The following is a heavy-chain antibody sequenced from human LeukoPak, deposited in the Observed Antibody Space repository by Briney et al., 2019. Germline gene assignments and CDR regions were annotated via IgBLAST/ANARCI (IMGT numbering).Heavy chain of an antibody. CDR1: GGTFINYA. CDR2: IITVFDTA. V-gene: IGHV1-69*05. J-gene: IGHJ4*02. CDR3: ATQTSPTESYFDS. Sequence: GASVKVSCKASGGTFINYAIHWVRQAPGQGLEWMGRIITVFDTADYLQKFQGRVTITTDESTSTAYMELSSLRSEDTAVYFCATQTSPTESYFDSWGQGTLVSVSS. D-gene: IGHD2-2*01.